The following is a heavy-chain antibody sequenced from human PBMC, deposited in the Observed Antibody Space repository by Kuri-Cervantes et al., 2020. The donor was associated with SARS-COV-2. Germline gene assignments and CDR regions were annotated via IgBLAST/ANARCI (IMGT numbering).Heavy chain of an antibody. Sequence: SGPTLVKPTETLPLTCTVSGFSLSNARMGVSWIRQPPGKALEWLAHIFSNDEKSYSTSLKSRLTISKDTSKSQVVLTMTNMDPVDTATYYCARIRSYYDSSGYANDDWGQGTLVTVSS. CDR2: IFSNDEK. CDR1: GFSLSNARMG. D-gene: IGHD3-22*01. CDR3: ARIRSYYDSSGYANDD. J-gene: IGHJ4*02. V-gene: IGHV2-26*01.